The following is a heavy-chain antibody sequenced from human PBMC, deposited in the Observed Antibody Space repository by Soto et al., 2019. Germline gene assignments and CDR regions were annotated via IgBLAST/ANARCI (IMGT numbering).Heavy chain of an antibody. J-gene: IGHJ4*02. CDR1: GFTFSSFA. V-gene: IGHV3-23*01. CDR3: AKQMGGSIPAAGLDY. Sequence: EVQLLESGGGLVQPGGSLRLSCAASGFTFSSFAITWVRQAPGKGLEWVSGISGSGGSTYYADSVKGRFTISRDYSKNTLYLQMNSLRVEDTAVYHCAKQMGGSIPAAGLDYWGQGTLVTVSS. CDR2: ISGSGGST. D-gene: IGHD6-13*01.